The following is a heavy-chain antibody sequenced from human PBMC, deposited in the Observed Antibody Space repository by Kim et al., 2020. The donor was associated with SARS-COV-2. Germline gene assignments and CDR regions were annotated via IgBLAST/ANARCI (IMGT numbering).Heavy chain of an antibody. J-gene: IGHJ4*02. Sequence: SETLSLTCAVYGGSFSGYYWSWIRQPPGKGLEWIGEINHSGSTNYNPSLKSRVTISVDTSKNQFSLKLSSVTAADTAVYYCARTVPATAIPFDYWGQGTLVTVSS. CDR3: ARTVPATAIPFDY. V-gene: IGHV4-34*01. CDR2: INHSGST. CDR1: GGSFSGYY. D-gene: IGHD2-2*01.